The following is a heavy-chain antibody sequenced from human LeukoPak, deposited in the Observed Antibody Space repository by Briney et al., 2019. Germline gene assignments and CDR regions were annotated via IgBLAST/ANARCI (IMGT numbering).Heavy chain of an antibody. CDR2: MNEYSTTI. CDR3: ARGGVNPVDH. V-gene: IGHV3-74*01. Sequence: GGSLRLSCAASGFPSNSFWMHWVRQAPGKGLVWVSDMNEYSTTIRYADSVKGRFTISRDNAKSILYLQMNNLRAEDTAMYFCARGGVNPVDHWGQGTLVTVSS. CDR1: GFPSNSFW. J-gene: IGHJ4*02. D-gene: IGHD1-14*01.